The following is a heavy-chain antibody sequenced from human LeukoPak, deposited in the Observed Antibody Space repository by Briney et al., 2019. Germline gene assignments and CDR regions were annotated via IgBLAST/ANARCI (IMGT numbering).Heavy chain of an antibody. Sequence: PGGSLRLSCAASGFTFSNYAMGWVRQAPGKGLEWVSVISGGGGGTYYADSVKGRFTISRDNSQNTLYLQMNSLRAEDTAVYYCARGYCSSTTCSVDYWGQGTLVTVSS. CDR1: GFTFSNYA. CDR2: ISGGGGGT. V-gene: IGHV3-23*01. D-gene: IGHD2-2*01. J-gene: IGHJ4*02. CDR3: ARGYCSSTTCSVDY.